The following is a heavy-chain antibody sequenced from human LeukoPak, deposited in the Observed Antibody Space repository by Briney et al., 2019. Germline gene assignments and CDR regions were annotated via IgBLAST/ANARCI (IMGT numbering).Heavy chain of an antibody. CDR3: AKGTSSSCYSAPNY. Sequence: GGSLRLSCAASGFTFSSYAMSWVRQAPGKGLEWVSAISGGGDSTYYADSVMGRFTISRDNSKSTLYLQMNSLRAEDTAVYYCAKGTSSSCYSAPNYWGQGTLVTVSS. CDR1: GFTFSSYA. V-gene: IGHV3-23*01. J-gene: IGHJ4*02. D-gene: IGHD2-15*01. CDR2: ISGGGDST.